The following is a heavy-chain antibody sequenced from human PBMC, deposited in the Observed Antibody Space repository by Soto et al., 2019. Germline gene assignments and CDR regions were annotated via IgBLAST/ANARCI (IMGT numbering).Heavy chain of an antibody. V-gene: IGHV4-30-4*01. Sequence: QVQLQESGPGLVKPSQTLSLTCTVSGGSISSGDYYWSWIRQPPGKGLEWIGYIYYSGSTYYNPSLKSRVTISVDTSKNQFSLKLSSVTAADTAVYYCARGYCSSTSCYMNWFDPWGQGPLVTVSS. CDR3: ARGYCSSTSCYMNWFDP. J-gene: IGHJ5*02. CDR2: IYYSGST. CDR1: GGSISSGDYY. D-gene: IGHD2-2*02.